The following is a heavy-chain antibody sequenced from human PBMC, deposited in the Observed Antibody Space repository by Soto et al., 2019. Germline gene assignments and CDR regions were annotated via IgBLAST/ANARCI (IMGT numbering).Heavy chain of an antibody. CDR1: GFSLTTSGVG. D-gene: IGHD3-3*01. J-gene: IGHJ4*02. CDR2: IYWDDDK. CDR3: AHRVLRTVFGLVTTTAIYFDF. V-gene: IGHV2-5*02. Sequence: QITLNESGPTLVKPTQTLTLTCTFSGFSLTTSGVGVGWIRQSPGKAPEWLALIYWDDDKRYSPSLKSRLTIPKDTSKNQVVLTMANLDPADTATYYCAHRVLRTVFGLVTTTAIYFDFWGQGTPVPVSS.